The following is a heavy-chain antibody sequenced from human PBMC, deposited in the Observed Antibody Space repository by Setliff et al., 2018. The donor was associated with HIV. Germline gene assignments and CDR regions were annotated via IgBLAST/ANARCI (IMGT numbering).Heavy chain of an antibody. CDR1: GGSIRSHY. D-gene: IGHD6-19*01. J-gene: IGHJ4*02. Sequence: PSETLSLTCTVSGGSIRSHYWSWIRQPPGKGLEWIGYIYYSGSTNYNPSLKSRVTISVDTSRNQFSLKLSSVTAADTAVYYCARLRISGWDLDYWGQGTLVTVSS. CDR2: IYYSGST. CDR3: ARLRISGWDLDY. V-gene: IGHV4-59*08.